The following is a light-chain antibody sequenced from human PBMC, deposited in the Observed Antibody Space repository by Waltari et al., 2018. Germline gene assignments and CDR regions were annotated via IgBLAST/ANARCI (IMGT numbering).Light chain of an antibody. CDR1: RSDVGTHNY. Sequence: QSALTQPASVSGSPGQSITISCTGTRSDVGTHNYVSWYQQRPGKAPDLIIFDVSNRPSGVSIRISGSKSGNTAFLTISGLQAEDEADYYCNSYTNGGTYVFGSGTKVTVL. V-gene: IGLV2-14*03. J-gene: IGLJ1*01. CDR2: DVS. CDR3: NSYTNGGTYV.